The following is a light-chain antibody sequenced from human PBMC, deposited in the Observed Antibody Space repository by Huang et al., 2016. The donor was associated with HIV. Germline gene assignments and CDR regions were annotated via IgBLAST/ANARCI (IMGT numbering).Light chain of an antibody. CDR3: QQYDKWPGT. Sequence: EVMMTQSPATLSVSLGDKVSLSCRASQRVGVNLAWYQQKPGQAPTILIYGASDRATGISARFSGSGSGTDFTLTISSLQSEDSAVYFCQQYDKWPGTFGQGTRLQI. CDR1: QRVGVN. V-gene: IGKV3-15*01. CDR2: GAS. J-gene: IGKJ2*01.